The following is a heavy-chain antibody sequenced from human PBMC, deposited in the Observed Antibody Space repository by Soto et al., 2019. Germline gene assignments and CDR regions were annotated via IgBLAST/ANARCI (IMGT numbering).Heavy chain of an antibody. D-gene: IGHD3-10*02. CDR3: VRDRELYRDMFQADL. Sequence: GGSLRLSCEASGFPISECSMNWVRQAPGKGLEWLSYITVKTGNTLYADSVRGRFTISTDNAGNSVFLQMRSLRDEDTAVYFCVRDRELYRDMFQADLWSQGTLVTVSS. CDR1: GFPISECS. V-gene: IGHV3-48*02. CDR2: ITVKTGNT. J-gene: IGHJ4*01.